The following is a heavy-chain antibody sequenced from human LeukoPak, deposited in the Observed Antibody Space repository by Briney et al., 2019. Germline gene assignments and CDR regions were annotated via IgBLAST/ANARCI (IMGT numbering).Heavy chain of an antibody. CDR3: AKDMGYYDSSAPYFDY. V-gene: IGHV3-9*01. J-gene: IGHJ4*02. CDR2: ISWNSGSI. D-gene: IGHD3-22*01. CDR1: RFTFDDYA. Sequence: PGGSLRLSCAASRFTFDDYAVHWVRQAPGKGLEWVSGISWNSGSIGYADSVKGRLTISRDNAKNSLYLQMNSLRAEDTALYYCAKDMGYYDSSAPYFDYWGQGTLVTVSS.